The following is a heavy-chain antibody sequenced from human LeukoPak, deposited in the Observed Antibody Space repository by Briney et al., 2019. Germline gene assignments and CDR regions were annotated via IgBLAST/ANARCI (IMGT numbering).Heavy chain of an antibody. CDR1: GGSISSSSYY. V-gene: IGHV4-39*07. J-gene: IGHJ6*02. CDR2: IYYSGST. Sequence: SETLSLTCTVSGGSISSSSYYWGWIRQPPGKGLEWIGSIYYSGSTYYNPSLKSRVTISVDTSKNQFSLKLSSVTAADTAVYYCARDNGNLRIAVAGLGMDVWGQGTTVTVSS. D-gene: IGHD6-19*01. CDR3: ARDNGNLRIAVAGLGMDV.